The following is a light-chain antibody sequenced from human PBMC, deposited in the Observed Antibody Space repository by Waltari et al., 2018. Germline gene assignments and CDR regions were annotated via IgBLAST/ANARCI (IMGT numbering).Light chain of an antibody. CDR1: QSVLSSSNNKNY. CDR2: WAS. Sequence: DIVMTQSPDSLAVFLGERATINCKSSQSVLSSSNNKNYLAWYQQKPGQPPKLLIYWASTRESGVPDRFSGSGSGTDFTLTISSLQAEDVAVYYCQQYYSSPITFGQGTRLEIK. CDR3: QQYYSSPIT. V-gene: IGKV4-1*01. J-gene: IGKJ5*01.